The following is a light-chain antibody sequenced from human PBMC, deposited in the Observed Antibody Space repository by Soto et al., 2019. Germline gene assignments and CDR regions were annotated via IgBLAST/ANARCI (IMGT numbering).Light chain of an antibody. V-gene: IGKV1-5*01. CDR1: QNIRSR. J-gene: IGKJ1*01. CDR2: DAS. Sequence: DFQVTHSLSTLSASVGDGVTITFRASQNIRSRLAWFQQKPGKAPKLLIYDASSLESGVPQRFSGSGSGTEFTLTISSLQTDDFSTYYCQQYHSYCTFGQGTKVAIK. CDR3: QQYHSYCT.